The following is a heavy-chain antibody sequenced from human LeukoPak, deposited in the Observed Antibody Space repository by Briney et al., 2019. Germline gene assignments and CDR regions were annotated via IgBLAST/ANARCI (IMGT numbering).Heavy chain of an antibody. CDR2: IIPIFGTA. Sequence: GASVKVSCKASGGTFSSYAISWVRQAPGRGLEWMGGIIPIFGTANYAQKFQGRVTITADESTSTAYMELSSLRSEDTAVYYCARDQHDFWSGYNWDVYYFDYWGQGTLVTVSS. V-gene: IGHV1-69*13. CDR3: ARDQHDFWSGYNWDVYYFDY. CDR1: GGTFSSYA. D-gene: IGHD3-3*01. J-gene: IGHJ4*02.